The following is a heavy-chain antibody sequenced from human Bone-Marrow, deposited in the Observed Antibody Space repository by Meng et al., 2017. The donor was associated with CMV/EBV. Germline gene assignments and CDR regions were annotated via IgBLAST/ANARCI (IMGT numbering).Heavy chain of an antibody. J-gene: IGHJ6*01. CDR1: GFTFSSYA. Sequence: GGSVRLSCAASGFTFSSYAMHWVRQAPGKGLEWVAVISYDGSDKYYADSVKGRFTISRDNSKNTLYLQMNSLRAEDTAVYYCARDQGAPRLKVRRDYYGMDVWGQGTTVTVSS. V-gene: IGHV3-30-3*01. D-gene: IGHD6-6*01. CDR3: ARDQGAPRLKVRRDYYGMDV. CDR2: ISYDGSDK.